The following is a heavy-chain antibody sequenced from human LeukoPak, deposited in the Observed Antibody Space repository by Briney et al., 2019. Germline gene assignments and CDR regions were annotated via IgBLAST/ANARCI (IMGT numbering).Heavy chain of an antibody. CDR3: AKATYTGSFPYFDY. J-gene: IGHJ4*02. V-gene: IGHV3-23*03. D-gene: IGHD1-26*01. CDR1: GFTFSSYA. Sequence: GGSLRLSCAASGFTFSSYAMSWVRQAPGKGLEWVSVIYSGGSTYYADSVKGRFTISRDNSKNTLYLQMNSLRAEDTAVYYCAKATYTGSFPYFDYWGQGTLVTVSS. CDR2: IYSGGST.